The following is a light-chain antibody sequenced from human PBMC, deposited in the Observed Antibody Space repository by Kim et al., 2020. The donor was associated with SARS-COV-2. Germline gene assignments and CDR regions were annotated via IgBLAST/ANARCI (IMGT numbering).Light chain of an antibody. CDR1: QSVSRY. CDR2: DAS. CDR3: QQRSNWPLT. J-gene: IGKJ4*01. Sequence: LSPGDRAPLSCRASQSVSRYLAWYQQKPGQAPRLLIYDASNRATGIPARFSGSGSGTDFTLTISSLEPEDFAVYYCQQRSNWPLTFGGGTKVDIK. V-gene: IGKV3-11*01.